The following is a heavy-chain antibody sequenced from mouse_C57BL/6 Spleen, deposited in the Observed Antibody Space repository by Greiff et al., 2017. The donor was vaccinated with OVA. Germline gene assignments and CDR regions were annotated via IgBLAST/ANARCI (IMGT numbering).Heavy chain of an antibody. V-gene: IGHV8-5*01. CDR1: GFSLSTSNMG. Sequence: QVTLKVSGPGILQPSQTLSLTCSFSGFSLSTSNMGLGWIRQPSGMGLEWLAHIWWNDDKYYTPSLKSRLTLSKDTSNYQVFLKITSVDTADTATYSCAQMGRVYFDVWGTGTPVTVSS. CDR2: IWWNDDK. J-gene: IGHJ1*03. CDR3: AQMGRVYFDV.